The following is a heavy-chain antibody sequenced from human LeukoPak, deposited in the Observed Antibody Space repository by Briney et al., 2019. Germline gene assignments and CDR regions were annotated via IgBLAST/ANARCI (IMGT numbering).Heavy chain of an antibody. CDR1: GFTFSDYY. J-gene: IGHJ4*02. V-gene: IGHV3-11*01. D-gene: IGHD6-6*01. CDR3: VAARPEF. Sequence: GGALRLSCAASGFTFSDYYMTLIRQAPGKGLEGVSYISSSGSTIYYSDSVKGRFTISRENAKKSLILQMNSLRDEDTAVYYCVAARPEFWGQGTLVTVSS. CDR2: ISSSGSTI.